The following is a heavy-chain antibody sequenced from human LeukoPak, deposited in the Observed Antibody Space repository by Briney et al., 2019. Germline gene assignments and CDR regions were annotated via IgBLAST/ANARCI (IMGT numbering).Heavy chain of an antibody. CDR1: GFTFSSYA. CDR2: ISGSGGST. CDR3: ASSFYGSGSYYIGY. D-gene: IGHD3-10*01. J-gene: IGHJ4*02. V-gene: IGHV3-23*01. Sequence: GGSLRLSCAASGFTFSSYAMSWVRQAPGKGLEWVSAISGSGGSTYYADSVKGRFTISRDNSKNTLYLQMNSLRAEDTAVYYCASSFYGSGSYYIGYWGQGTLVTVSS.